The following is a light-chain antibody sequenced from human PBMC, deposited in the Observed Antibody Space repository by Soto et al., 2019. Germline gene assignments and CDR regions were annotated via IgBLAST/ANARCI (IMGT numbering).Light chain of an antibody. Sequence: QSARTQPGSGSGSLGQSITISCTGTSSDVGGYNFVSWYQKKPGKAPKLLIYEVTHRPSGISDRFSGSKSGNTASLAITGLQDEDEASYYCCSYARNRLYVFGSGTKVTVL. CDR2: EVT. V-gene: IGLV2-14*01. CDR3: CSYARNRLYV. J-gene: IGLJ1*01. CDR1: SSDVGGYNF.